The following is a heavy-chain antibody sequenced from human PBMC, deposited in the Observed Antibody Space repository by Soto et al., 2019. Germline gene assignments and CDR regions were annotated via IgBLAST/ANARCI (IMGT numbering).Heavy chain of an antibody. CDR1: VFPFSSYA. CDR3: ASNLTAGQLGALYY. CDR2: ISGSGGST. V-gene: IGHV3-23*01. D-gene: IGHD6-13*01. Sequence: VGSLRLSCASSVFPFSSYAMTCVRHSPGKWLEWVSLISGSGGSTYYADFVKGRFTISRDNSKNTLYLQMKSLRAEDTAVYYCASNLTAGQLGALYYWGQGKLVTVYS. J-gene: IGHJ4*02.